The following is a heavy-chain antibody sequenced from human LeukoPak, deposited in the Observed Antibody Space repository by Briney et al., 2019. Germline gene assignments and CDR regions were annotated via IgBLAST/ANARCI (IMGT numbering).Heavy chain of an antibody. CDR2: IKQDGSEK. V-gene: IGHV3-7*01. Sequence: GGSLRLSCAASGFTFSSYWMAWIRHAPGKGLEWVANIKQDGSEKYYVESVKGRLTISRDNAKNSLYLQMNRLRAEDTAVYYCARDLSWTAMDYWGQGTLVTVS. CDR3: ARDLSWTAMDY. D-gene: IGHD5-18*01. J-gene: IGHJ4*02. CDR1: GFTFSSYW.